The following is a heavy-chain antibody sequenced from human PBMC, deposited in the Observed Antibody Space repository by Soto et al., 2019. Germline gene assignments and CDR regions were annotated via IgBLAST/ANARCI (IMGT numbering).Heavy chain of an antibody. D-gene: IGHD3-9*01. CDR1: GFTFSSYW. V-gene: IGHV3-7*01. CDR3: ARRGGLRYFDWLLTGSFDY. Sequence: EVQLVESGGGLVQPGGSLRLSCAASGFTFSSYWMSWVRQAPGKGLEWVANIKQDGSEKYYVDSVKGRFTISRDNAKNSLYLQMNSLSAEDTAVYYCARRGGLRYFDWLLTGSFDYWGQGTLVTVSS. J-gene: IGHJ4*02. CDR2: IKQDGSEK.